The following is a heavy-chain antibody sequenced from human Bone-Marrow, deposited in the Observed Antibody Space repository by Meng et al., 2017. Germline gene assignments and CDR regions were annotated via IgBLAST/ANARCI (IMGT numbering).Heavy chain of an antibody. J-gene: IGHJ4*02. CDR1: GFTFSNAW. V-gene: IGHV3-15*01. CDR3: ATGAAAADH. D-gene: IGHD6-13*01. Sequence: GESLKISCAASGFTFSNAWMSWVRQAPGKGLEWVGRIKRNRDGGTIDYAARVKGRFTISRDESKNTLYLQMDSLITEDTAVYFCATGAAAADHWGQGTQVTVSS. CDR2: IKRNRDGGTI.